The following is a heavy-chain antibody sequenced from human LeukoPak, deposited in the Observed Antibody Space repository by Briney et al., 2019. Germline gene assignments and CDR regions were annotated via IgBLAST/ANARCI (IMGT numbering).Heavy chain of an antibody. V-gene: IGHV3-23*01. CDR3: AKEGRSTTPGY. D-gene: IGHD6-13*01. CDR1: GFIFSNYA. CDR2: ISDSGGST. Sequence: GGSLRLSCVVSGFIFSNYAMTWVRQAPGKGLEWVSVISDSGGSTNYADSVKGRFTISRDNAKNSLYLQMNSLRAEDTAVYFCAKEGRSTTPGYWGQGTLVTVSS. J-gene: IGHJ4*02.